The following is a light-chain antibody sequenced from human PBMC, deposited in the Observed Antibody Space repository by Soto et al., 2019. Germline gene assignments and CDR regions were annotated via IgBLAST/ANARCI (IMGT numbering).Light chain of an antibody. V-gene: IGLV1-40*01. CDR3: QSYDSSLSVV. CDR2: GNS. CDR1: SSNIRAGYD. Sequence: QSVLTQPPSVSGVPGQRVTISCTGSSSNIRAGYDVHWYQQLPGTAPKLLIYGNSNRPSGVPDRFSGSKSGTSASLAITGLQAEDEADYYCQSYDSSLSVVFGGGTQLTVL. J-gene: IGLJ2*01.